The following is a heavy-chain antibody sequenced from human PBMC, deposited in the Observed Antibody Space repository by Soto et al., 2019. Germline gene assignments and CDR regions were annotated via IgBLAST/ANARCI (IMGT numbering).Heavy chain of an antibody. V-gene: IGHV3-33*01. Sequence: QVQLVESGGGVVQPWRSLRLSWAASGFTFSSDGMHWVRQAPGKGPEWVAVIWYDGSNRYYADSVKGRFTISRDNSKNTLYLQMNSLRAEDTAVYYCAAERGYWGQGTLVTVSS. CDR3: AAERGY. CDR2: IWYDGSNR. CDR1: GFTFSSDG. J-gene: IGHJ4*02.